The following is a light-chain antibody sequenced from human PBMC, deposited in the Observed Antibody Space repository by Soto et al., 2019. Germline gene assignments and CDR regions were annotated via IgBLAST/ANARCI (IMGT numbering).Light chain of an antibody. CDR3: QQYGSSPPIT. V-gene: IGKV3-20*01. CDR1: QSVSRY. J-gene: IGKJ5*01. CDR2: DAS. Sequence: EIVLTQSPATLSLSPGERATLPCKASQSVSRYLAWYQHKPGQAPRLLIYDASNRATGIPDRFSGSGSGTDFTLTISRLEPEDFAVYYCQQYGSSPPITFGQGTRLEIK.